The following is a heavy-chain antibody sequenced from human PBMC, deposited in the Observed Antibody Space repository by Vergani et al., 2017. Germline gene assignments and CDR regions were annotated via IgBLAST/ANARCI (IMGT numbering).Heavy chain of an antibody. CDR2: INHSGST. D-gene: IGHD3-3*01. CDR1: GGSFSGYY. CDR3: ARVQELYDFWSGYRVRYYYYMDV. Sequence: QVQLQQWGAGLLKPSETLSLTCAVYGGSFSGYYWSWIRQPPGKGLEWIGEINHSGSTNYNPSLKCRVTISVDTSKNQFSLKLSSVTAADTAVYYCARVQELYDFWSGYRVRYYYYMDVWGKGTTVTVSS. J-gene: IGHJ6*03. V-gene: IGHV4-34*01.